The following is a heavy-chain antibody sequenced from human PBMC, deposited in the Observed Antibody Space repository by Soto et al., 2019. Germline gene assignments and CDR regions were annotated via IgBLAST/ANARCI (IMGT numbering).Heavy chain of an antibody. CDR1: GYTFTDYW. CDR2: IYPGDSDT. D-gene: IGHD2-15*01. Sequence: GESLKISCKGSGYTFTDYWIGWVRQLPGKGLEWMGIIYPGDSDTRYSPSFQGQVTITADKSTSTAYLQWNSLRAEDTAVYYCAKSHQMIRSGRLGYGMDVWGQGTTVTVSS. J-gene: IGHJ6*02. CDR3: AKSHQMIRSGRLGYGMDV. V-gene: IGHV5-51*01.